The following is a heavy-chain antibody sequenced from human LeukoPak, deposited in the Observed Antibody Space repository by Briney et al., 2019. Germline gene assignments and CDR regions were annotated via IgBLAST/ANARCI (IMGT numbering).Heavy chain of an antibody. CDR2: IRYDGSNK. V-gene: IGHV3-30*02. CDR3: AKDQGIFRWLRFAFDY. Sequence: GGPLRLSCGASGFTFSSYGMHWVRQAPGKGLEWVAFIRYDGSNKYYADSVKGRFTISRDNSKNTLYLQMNSLRAEDTAVYYCAKDQGIFRWLRFAFDYWGQGTLVTVSS. CDR1: GFTFSSYG. D-gene: IGHD5-12*01. J-gene: IGHJ4*02.